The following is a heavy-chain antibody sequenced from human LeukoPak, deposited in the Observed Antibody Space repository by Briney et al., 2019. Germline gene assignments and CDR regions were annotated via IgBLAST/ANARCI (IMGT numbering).Heavy chain of an antibody. D-gene: IGHD1-26*01. CDR2: ISSSSSYI. CDR1: GFTFSSYS. V-gene: IGHV3-21*01. J-gene: IGHJ4*02. Sequence: GGSLRLSCAASGFTFSSYSMNWVRQAPGKGLEWVSSISSSSSYIYYADSVKGRFAISRDNAKNSLYLQMNSLRAEDTAVYYCARARGATNGFDYWGQGTLVTVSS. CDR3: ARARGATNGFDY.